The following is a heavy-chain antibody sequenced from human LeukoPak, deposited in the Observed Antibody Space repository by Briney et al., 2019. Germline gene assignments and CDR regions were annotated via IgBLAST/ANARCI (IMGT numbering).Heavy chain of an antibody. CDR1: GFTFSSYG. D-gene: IGHD6-13*01. Sequence: AGGSLRLSCAASGFTFSSYGMHWVRQAPGKGLEWVANIKQDGSEKYYVDSVKGRFTISRDNAKNSLYLQMNSLRAEDTAVYYCASLSSSWYFLYWGQGTLVTVSS. V-gene: IGHV3-7*01. CDR2: IKQDGSEK. J-gene: IGHJ4*02. CDR3: ASLSSSWYFLY.